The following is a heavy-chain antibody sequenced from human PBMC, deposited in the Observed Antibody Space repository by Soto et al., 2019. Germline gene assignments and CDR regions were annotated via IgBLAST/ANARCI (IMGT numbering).Heavy chain of an antibody. J-gene: IGHJ4*02. CDR2: IYYSGST. CDR3: ARGGRAPSNFDY. Sequence: SETLSLTCTVSGGSISSYYWSWTRQPPGKGLEWIGYIYYSGSTNYNPSLKSRVTISVDTSKNQFSLKLSSVTAADTAVYYCARGGRAPSNFDYWGQGTLVTVSS. CDR1: GGSISSYY. V-gene: IGHV4-59*01. D-gene: IGHD3-16*01.